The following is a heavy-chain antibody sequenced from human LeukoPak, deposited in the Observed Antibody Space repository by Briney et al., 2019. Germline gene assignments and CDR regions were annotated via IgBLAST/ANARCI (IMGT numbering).Heavy chain of an antibody. J-gene: IGHJ4*02. CDR3: TRLLAEGN. V-gene: IGHV3-73*01. CDR2: IRSKANGYAT. Sequence: PGGSLKLSCAASGFTFNDSAMHWVRQASGKGLEWVGRIRSKANGYATVHAASVKGRFTISRDDSRNTVYLQMNSLRAEDTAVYYCTRLLAEGNWGQGTLVTVSS. CDR1: GFTFNDSA.